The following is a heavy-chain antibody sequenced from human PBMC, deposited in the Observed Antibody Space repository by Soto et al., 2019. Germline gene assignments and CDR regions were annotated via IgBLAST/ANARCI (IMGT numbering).Heavy chain of an antibody. V-gene: IGHV3-33*01. CDR1: GFTFSSYG. D-gene: IGHD1-26*01. CDR2: IWYDGSNK. Sequence: QVQLVESGGGVVQPGRSLRLSCAASGFTFSSYGMHGVRQAPGKGLEWVAVIWYDGSNKYYADSVKGRFTISRDNSKNTLYLQMNSLRAEDTAVYYCARGGWELPDYWGQGTLVTVSS. CDR3: ARGGWELPDY. J-gene: IGHJ4*02.